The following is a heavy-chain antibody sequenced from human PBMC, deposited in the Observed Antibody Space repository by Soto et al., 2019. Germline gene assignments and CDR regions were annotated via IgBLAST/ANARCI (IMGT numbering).Heavy chain of an antibody. CDR1: GGTFSSYT. J-gene: IGHJ4*02. V-gene: IGHV1-69*02. CDR3: ARLPPPQYSSSWEW. Sequence: QVQLVQSGAEVKKPGSSVKVSCKASGGTFSSYTISWVRQAPGQGLEWMGRIIPILGIANYAQKFQGRVTITADKSTSTAYMELSSLRSEDTAVYYCARLPPPQYSSSWEWWGQGTLVTVSS. D-gene: IGHD6-13*01. CDR2: IIPILGIA.